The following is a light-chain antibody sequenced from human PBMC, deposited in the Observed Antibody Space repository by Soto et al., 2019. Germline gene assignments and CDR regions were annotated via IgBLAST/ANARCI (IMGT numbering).Light chain of an antibody. CDR3: QSYDSSLSGSDV. CDR1: SSNIGAGYD. V-gene: IGLV1-40*01. Sequence: QAVVTQPPSVSGAPVQRVTISCTGSSSNIGAGYDVHWYQQLPGTAPKLLIYGNSNRPSGVPDRFSGSKSGTSASLAITGLQAEDEADYYCQSYDSSLSGSDVFGTGTKLTVL. CDR2: GNS. J-gene: IGLJ1*01.